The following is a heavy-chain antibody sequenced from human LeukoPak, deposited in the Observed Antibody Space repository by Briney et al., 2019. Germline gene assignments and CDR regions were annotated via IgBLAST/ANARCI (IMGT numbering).Heavy chain of an antibody. CDR3: ASEKRWLNY. CDR1: GGSISGYY. V-gene: IGHV4-34*01. J-gene: IGHJ4*02. D-gene: IGHD5-24*01. CDR2: INHSGST. Sequence: SETLSLTCTVSGGSISGYYWSWIRQPPGKGLEWIGEINHSGSTNYNPSLKSRVTISVDTSKNQFSLKLSSVTAADTAVYYCASEKRWLNYWGQGTLVTVSS.